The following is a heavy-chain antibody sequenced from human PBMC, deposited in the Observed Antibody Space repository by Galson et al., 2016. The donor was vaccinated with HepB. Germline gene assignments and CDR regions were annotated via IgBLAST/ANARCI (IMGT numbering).Heavy chain of an antibody. CDR3: VRVWSGSWPVGDY. CDR1: GYTFTSYY. V-gene: IGHV1-46*01. D-gene: IGHD1-26*01. Sequence: SVKVSCKASGYTFTSYYMHWVRQAPGQGLEWMGIINPSGGSTTYAQKFQGRVTMTRDTATSTFYMDLSSLTFEDTGVYYCVRVWSGSWPVGDYWGQGTLVTVSA. J-gene: IGHJ4*02. CDR2: INPSGGST.